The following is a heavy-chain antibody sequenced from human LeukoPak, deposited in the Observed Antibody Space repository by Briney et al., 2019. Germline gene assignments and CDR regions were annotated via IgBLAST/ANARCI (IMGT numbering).Heavy chain of an antibody. CDR2: IYYSGST. Sequence: SETLSLTCTVSGGSISSYYWSWIRQPPGKGLEGIGYIYYSGSTNYNPSLKRRVTISVDPSKHQSSLTLSSVTAADTAVYYCARHKDRNYYGSGSYSPNFDYWGQGTLVTVSS. CDR1: GGSISSYY. V-gene: IGHV4-59*08. CDR3: ARHKDRNYYGSGSYSPNFDY. J-gene: IGHJ4*02. D-gene: IGHD3-10*01.